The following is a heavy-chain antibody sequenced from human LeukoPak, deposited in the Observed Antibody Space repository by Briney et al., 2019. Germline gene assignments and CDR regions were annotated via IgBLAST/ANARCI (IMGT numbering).Heavy chain of an antibody. J-gene: IGHJ6*03. CDR1: GYTFTGYY. D-gene: IGHD6-6*01. Sequence: ASVKVSCKASGYTFTGYYMHWVRQAPGQGLEWMGWINPNSGGTNYAQKFQGRVTMTRDTSISTAYMEQSRLRSDDTAVYYCASSPAYSSSSEYYYYYMDVWGKGTTVTVSS. V-gene: IGHV1-2*02. CDR3: ASSPAYSSSSEYYYYYMDV. CDR2: INPNSGGT.